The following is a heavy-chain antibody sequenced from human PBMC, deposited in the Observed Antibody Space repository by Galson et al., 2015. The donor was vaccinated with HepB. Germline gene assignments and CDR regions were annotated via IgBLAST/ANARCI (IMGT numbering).Heavy chain of an antibody. V-gene: IGHV3-23*01. CDR1: GFTFSSYA. J-gene: IGHJ4*02. CDR2: ISGSGGST. CDR3: AKDGSGSYSSFDY. Sequence: SLRLSCAASGFTFSSYAMSWVRQAPGKGLEWVSAISGSGGSTYYADSVKGRFTISRDNSKNTLYLQMNSLRAEDTAVYYCAKDGSGSYSSFDYWGQGTLVTVSS. D-gene: IGHD1-26*01.